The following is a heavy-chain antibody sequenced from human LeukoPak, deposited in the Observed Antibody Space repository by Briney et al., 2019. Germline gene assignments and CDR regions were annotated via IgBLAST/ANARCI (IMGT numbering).Heavy chain of an antibody. Sequence: GAAVKVSRMASGYTFIGYHIQSVRQAPGQGGEGMGWIYPSSGGTNYAQKFQGWVTMTRDTFINTAYMALSRLRSNNTAVYYWARALSVSVIRGIIIPYNFDHWGQGTLVTVSS. V-gene: IGHV1-2*04. CDR1: GYTFIGYH. J-gene: IGHJ4*02. CDR2: IYPSSGGT. D-gene: IGHD3-10*01. CDR3: ARALSVSVIRGIIIPYNFDH.